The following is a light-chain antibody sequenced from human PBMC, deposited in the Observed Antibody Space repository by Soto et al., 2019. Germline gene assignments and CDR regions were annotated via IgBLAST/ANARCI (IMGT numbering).Light chain of an antibody. V-gene: IGLV2-8*01. CDR1: SSDVGGYNY. CDR2: EVS. CDR3: SPFAGSSTWV. J-gene: IGLJ2*01. Sequence: QSAPTQPPSASGSPGQSATISCTGTSSDVGGYNYVSWYQQYPGKAPKLMIYEVSKRPSGVPGRFSGSKSGNTASLTVSGLQAEDWADYYCSPFAGSSTWVFGGGTQLTVL.